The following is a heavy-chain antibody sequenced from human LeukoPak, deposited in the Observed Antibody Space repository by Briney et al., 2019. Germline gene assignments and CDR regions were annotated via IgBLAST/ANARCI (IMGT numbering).Heavy chain of an antibody. J-gene: IGHJ3*02. CDR2: INHSGST. CDR3: ARVGSSWPRDAFDI. D-gene: IGHD6-13*01. V-gene: IGHV4-34*01. Sequence: SETLSLTCAVSGGSFSGYYWSWIRQPPGKGLEWIGEINHSGSTNYNPPLKSRVTISVDTSKNQFSLKLSSVTAADTAVYYCARVGSSWPRDAFDIWGQGTMVTVSS. CDR1: GGSFSGYY.